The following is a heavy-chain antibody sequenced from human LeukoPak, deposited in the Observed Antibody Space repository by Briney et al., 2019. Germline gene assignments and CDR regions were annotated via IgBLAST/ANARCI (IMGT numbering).Heavy chain of an antibody. Sequence: PSETLSLTCAVYGGSFSGYYWSWIRQPPGKGLEWIGEINHSGSTNYNPSLKSRVTISVDTSKNQFSLKLSSVTAADTASYYCAREKPFYDSSGYYYPIAFDYWGQGTLVTASS. D-gene: IGHD3-22*01. CDR3: AREKPFYDSSGYYYPIAFDY. J-gene: IGHJ4*02. V-gene: IGHV4-34*01. CDR1: GGSFSGYY. CDR2: INHSGST.